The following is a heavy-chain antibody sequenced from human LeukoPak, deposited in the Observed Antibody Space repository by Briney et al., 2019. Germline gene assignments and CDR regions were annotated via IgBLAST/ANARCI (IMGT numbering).Heavy chain of an antibody. Sequence: SVKVSCKASGGTFSSYAISWVRQAPGQGLEWMGGIIPIFGTANYAQKFQGRVTITADESTSTAYMELSSLRSEDTAVYYCARDLGGGRRDGYPFDYWGQGTLVTVSS. CDR1: GGTFSSYA. V-gene: IGHV1-69*13. CDR3: ARDLGGGRRDGYPFDY. D-gene: IGHD5-24*01. CDR2: IIPIFGTA. J-gene: IGHJ4*02.